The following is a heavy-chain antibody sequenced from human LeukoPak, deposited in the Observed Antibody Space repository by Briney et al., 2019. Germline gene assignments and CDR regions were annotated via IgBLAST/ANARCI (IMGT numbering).Heavy chain of an antibody. Sequence: SETLSLTCTVSGGSISSYYWSWIRQPPGKGLEWIGEINHSGSTNYNPSLKSRVTISVDTSKNQFSLKLSSVTAADTAVYYCARGEGIAAVWGQGTLVTVSS. CDR2: INHSGST. CDR3: ARGEGIAAV. CDR1: GGSISSYY. V-gene: IGHV4-34*01. D-gene: IGHD6-13*01. J-gene: IGHJ4*02.